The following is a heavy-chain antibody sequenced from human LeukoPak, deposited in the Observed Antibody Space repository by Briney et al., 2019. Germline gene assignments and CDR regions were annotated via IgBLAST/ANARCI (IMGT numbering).Heavy chain of an antibody. V-gene: IGHV1-2*02. CDR3: ARADDSSGFYHGTNTIDY. CDR1: GYTFTGYY. CDR2: INPNSGGP. J-gene: IGHJ4*02. Sequence: GASVKVSCKASGYTFTGYYMHWVRQAPGQGLEWMGWINPNSGGPNYAQKFQGRVTMTTDTSISTAYMELSRLRSDDTAVYYCARADDSSGFYHGTNTIDYWGQGTLVTVSS. D-gene: IGHD3-22*01.